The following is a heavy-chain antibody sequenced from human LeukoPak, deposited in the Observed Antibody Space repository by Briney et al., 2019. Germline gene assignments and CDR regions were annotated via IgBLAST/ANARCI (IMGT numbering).Heavy chain of an antibody. CDR3: ARELASNIRSFDI. D-gene: IGHD2/OR15-2a*01. Sequence: ASVKVSCKASGYTFTNYGISWVRQAPGQGLEWMGWISAYNGNTNYAQNFQGRVTMTTDTSTSTAYIEVRSLRSDDTAVYYCARELASNIRSFDIWGQGTMVTVSS. CDR2: ISAYNGNT. V-gene: IGHV1-18*01. CDR1: GYTFTNYG. J-gene: IGHJ3*02.